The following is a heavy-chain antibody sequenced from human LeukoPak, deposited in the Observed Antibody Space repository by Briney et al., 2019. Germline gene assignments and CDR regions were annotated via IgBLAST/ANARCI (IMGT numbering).Heavy chain of an antibody. V-gene: IGHV3-11*01. D-gene: IGHD3-10*01. Sequence: GGSLRLSCAASGFTFSDYYMSWIRQAPGEGLEWVSYISSSGSTIYYADSVKGRFTISRDNAKNSLYLQMNSLRAEDTAVYYCALSYYGSGSYAIRGVDYWGQGTLVTVSS. J-gene: IGHJ4*02. CDR2: ISSSGSTI. CDR3: ALSYYGSGSYAIRGVDY. CDR1: GFTFSDYY.